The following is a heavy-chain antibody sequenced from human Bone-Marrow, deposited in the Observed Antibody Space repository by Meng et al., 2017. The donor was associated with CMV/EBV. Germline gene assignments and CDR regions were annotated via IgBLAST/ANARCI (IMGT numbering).Heavy chain of an antibody. V-gene: IGHV3-53*05. CDR2: ISSGGFT. D-gene: IGHD2-2*01. Sequence: GESLKISCAASGFTVSGYYMSWVRQAPGKGLEFVSVISSGGFTYYADSVKGRFTISRDNSKNTLYLQMNSLRSEDTAVYYCARVNIVVVPAALYYYYYGMDVWGQGTTVTVSS. CDR1: GFTVSGYY. J-gene: IGHJ6*02. CDR3: ARVNIVVVPAALYYYYYGMDV.